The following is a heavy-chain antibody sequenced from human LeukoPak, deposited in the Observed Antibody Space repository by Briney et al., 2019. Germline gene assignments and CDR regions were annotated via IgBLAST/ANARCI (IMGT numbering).Heavy chain of an antibody. D-gene: IGHD5-12*01. CDR3: ASGYSGYGRGDFDY. CDR1: GGSISSGGYS. V-gene: IGHV4-30-2*01. CDR2: IYHSGST. J-gene: IGHJ4*02. Sequence: SQTLSLTYAVSGGSISSGGYSWSWIRQPPGKGLEWIGYIYHSGSTYYNPSLKSRVTISVDRSKNQFSLKLSSVTAADTAVYYCASGYSGYGRGDFDYWGQGTLVTVSS.